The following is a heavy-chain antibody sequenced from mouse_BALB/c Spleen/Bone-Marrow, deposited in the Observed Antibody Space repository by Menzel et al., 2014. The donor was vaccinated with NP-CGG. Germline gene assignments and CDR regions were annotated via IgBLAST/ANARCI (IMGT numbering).Heavy chain of an antibody. D-gene: IGHD1-1*02. Sequence: VQLQQPGPELVKPGASVKLSCRASGFSFTDYLINWVKQSHGKSLEWIGRIHPYNGDTFYNQKFKVKATLTVDKSSNTARMELLSLTSEDSAVYYCGRYGYDAMDFWGQGTSVTVSS. CDR1: GFSFTDYL. J-gene: IGHJ4*01. V-gene: IGHV1-37*01. CDR3: GRYGYDAMDF. CDR2: IHPYNGDT.